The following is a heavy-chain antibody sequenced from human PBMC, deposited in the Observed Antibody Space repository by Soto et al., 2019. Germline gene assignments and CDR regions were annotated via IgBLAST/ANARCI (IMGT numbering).Heavy chain of an antibody. CDR1: GGTFSSYS. Sequence: QVQLVQSGAEVQKPGSSVKVSCKASGGTFSSYSINWVRQAPGQGLEWMGEIIPIFGTATYAQKFQGRVTITADESTSTAYMELSSRRSEDTAVYYCARDGGRHSGGIDYWGQGTLVTVSS. V-gene: IGHV1-69*01. J-gene: IGHJ4*02. D-gene: IGHD1-26*01. CDR3: ARDGGRHSGGIDY. CDR2: IIPIFGTA.